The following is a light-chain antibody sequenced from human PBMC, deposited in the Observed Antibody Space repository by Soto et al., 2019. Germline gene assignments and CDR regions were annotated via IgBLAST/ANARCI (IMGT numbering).Light chain of an antibody. CDR2: DVF. CDR3: QPRRHWPWLT. J-gene: IGKJ4*01. CDR1: QSVNNY. Sequence: EIVLTQSPATLSLSPGERATLSCRASQSVNNYLAWYQQKPGQAPRLVIYDVFNRATGTPARFSGSGSGTDFTLTISSLEPEDCVVSDYQPRRHWPWLTFGGGTRVEIK. V-gene: IGKV3-11*01.